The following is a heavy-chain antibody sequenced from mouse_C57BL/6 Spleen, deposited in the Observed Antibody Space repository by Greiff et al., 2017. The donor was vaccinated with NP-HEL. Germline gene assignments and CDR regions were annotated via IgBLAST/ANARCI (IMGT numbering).Heavy chain of an antibody. CDR2: IDPENGDT. V-gene: IGHV14-4*01. CDR1: GFNIKDDY. CDR3: TTLTGTYPFAD. J-gene: IGHJ3*01. D-gene: IGHD4-1*01. Sequence: EVKLQESGAELVRPGASVKLSCTASGFNIKDDYMHWVKQRPEQGLEWIGWIDPENGDTEYASKFQGKATITADTSSNTAYLQLSSLTSEDTAVYYCTTLTGTYPFADWGQGTLVTVSA.